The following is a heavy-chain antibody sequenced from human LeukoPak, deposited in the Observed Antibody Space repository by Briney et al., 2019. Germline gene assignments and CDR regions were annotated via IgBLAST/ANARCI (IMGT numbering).Heavy chain of an antibody. V-gene: IGHV3-23*01. D-gene: IGHD3-22*01. CDR2: ISGSGGST. J-gene: IGHJ4*02. CDR3: AKDKYYYDSSGYYLPFGY. CDR1: GFTFSSYA. Sequence: GGSLRLSCAASGFTFSSYAMSWVRQAPGKGLDWVSAISGSGGSTYYADSVKGRFTISRDNSKNTLYLQMNSLRAEDTAVYYCAKDKYYYDSSGYYLPFGYWGQGTLVTVSS.